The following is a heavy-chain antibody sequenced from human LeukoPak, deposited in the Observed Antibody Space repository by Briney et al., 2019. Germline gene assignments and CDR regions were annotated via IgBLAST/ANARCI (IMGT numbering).Heavy chain of an antibody. J-gene: IGHJ5*02. V-gene: IGHV4-39*01. CDR3: ARHRIAAVVPFDP. Sequence: SEILSLTCTVSGGAISRSDNSWGWIRQPPGKGLEWIGSIFYSGNPYYGPSLKSRLTISVDTSKNQFSLRLNSVTAADTAVYYCARHRIAAVVPFDPWGQGIPVTVSS. CDR1: GGAISRSDNS. D-gene: IGHD6-13*01. CDR2: IFYSGNP.